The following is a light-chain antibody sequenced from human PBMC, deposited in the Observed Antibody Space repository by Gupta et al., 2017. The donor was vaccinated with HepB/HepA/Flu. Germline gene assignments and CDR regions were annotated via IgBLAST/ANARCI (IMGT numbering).Light chain of an antibody. CDR3: QQRANWPLT. J-gene: IGKJ4*01. CDR2: DAS. Sequence: DIVLTQSPATLSLSPGEGATLSCRASQSVSSLLVWYQQKLGQAPRLLIYDASTRATGIPARFSGSGSGTDFTLTITSLEPEDFALYYCQQRANWPLTFGGGTMVEIK. V-gene: IGKV3-11*01. CDR1: QSVSSL.